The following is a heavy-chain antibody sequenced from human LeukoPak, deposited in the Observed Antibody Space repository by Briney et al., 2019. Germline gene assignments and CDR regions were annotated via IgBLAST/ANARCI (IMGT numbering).Heavy chain of an antibody. J-gene: IGHJ4*02. CDR3: ARGVAAAGRGGY. CDR2: IYSGGST. V-gene: IGHV3-66*01. D-gene: IGHD6-13*01. Sequence: PGESLRLSCAASGFTVSSNYMSWVRQAPGKGLEWVSVIYSGGSTYYADSVRGRFTLSRDNSENTLHLQMSSLRVEDTAVYYCARGVAAAGRGGYWGQGTLVTVSS. CDR1: GFTVSSNY.